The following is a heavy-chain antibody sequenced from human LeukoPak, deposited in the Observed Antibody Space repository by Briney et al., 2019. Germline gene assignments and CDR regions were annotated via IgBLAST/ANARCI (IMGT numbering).Heavy chain of an antibody. CDR2: IYYSGST. CDR1: GGSISSSSYY. D-gene: IGHD3-3*01. V-gene: IGHV4-39*07. CDR3: AREGYDFWSGPPGHWYFDL. J-gene: IGHJ2*01. Sequence: SETLSLTCTVSGGSISSSSYYWGWIRQPPGKGLEWIGSIYYSGSTNYNPSLKSRVTISVDTSKNQFSLKLSSVTAADTAVYYCAREGYDFWSGPPGHWYFDLWGRGTLVTVSS.